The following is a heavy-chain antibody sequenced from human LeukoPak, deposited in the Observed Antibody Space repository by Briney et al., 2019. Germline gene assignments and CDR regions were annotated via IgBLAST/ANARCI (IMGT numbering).Heavy chain of an antibody. CDR1: GGTFSSYA. Sequence: SVKVSCKASGGTFSSYAISWVRQAPGQGLEWMGGIIPIFGTANYAQKFQGRVTITADESTSTAYMELSSLRSEDTAVYYRAIGFSYLRIFDIWGQGTMVTVSS. CDR2: IIPIFGTA. J-gene: IGHJ3*02. D-gene: IGHD3-10*01. CDR3: AIGFSYLRIFDI. V-gene: IGHV1-69*13.